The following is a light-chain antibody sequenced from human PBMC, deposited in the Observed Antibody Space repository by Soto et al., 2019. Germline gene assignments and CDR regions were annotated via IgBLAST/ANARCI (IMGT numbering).Light chain of an antibody. CDR1: QSISSY. J-gene: IGKJ1*01. V-gene: IGKV1-39*01. Sequence: DIQMTQSPSSLSASVGDRVTITCRASQSISSYLNWYQQKPGKAPKLLIYAASSLQSGVPSRFSGSGSGTDFTLTISSLQPEDFATYYCQQSYSTFYAFGQGTKVEIK. CDR3: QQSYSTFYA. CDR2: AAS.